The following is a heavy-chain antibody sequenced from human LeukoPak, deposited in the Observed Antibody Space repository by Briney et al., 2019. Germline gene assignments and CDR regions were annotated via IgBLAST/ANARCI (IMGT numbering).Heavy chain of an antibody. V-gene: IGHV3-23*01. Sequence: GGSLRLSCAASGFTFSSYWMSWVRQAPGKGLEWVSVITGSGGNTYYADSVKGRFTISKDNSKNTVYLQMSSLRVDDTAVYYCAKAASSSWPSYYYGMDVWGQGTTVTVSS. CDR2: ITGSGGNT. J-gene: IGHJ6*02. CDR3: AKAASSSWPSYYYGMDV. CDR1: GFTFSSYW. D-gene: IGHD6-13*01.